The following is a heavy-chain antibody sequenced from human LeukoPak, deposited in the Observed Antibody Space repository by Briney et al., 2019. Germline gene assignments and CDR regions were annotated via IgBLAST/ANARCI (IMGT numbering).Heavy chain of an antibody. CDR3: ARDRKQLVPNDY. J-gene: IGHJ4*02. Sequence: GGSLRLSCAASGFTFSSYSMNWVRQAPGKGLEWVSSISSSSYIYYADSVKGRFTISRDNAKNSLYLQMNSLRAEDTAVYYCARDRKQLVPNDYWGQGTLVTVSS. D-gene: IGHD6-6*01. CDR2: ISSSSYI. V-gene: IGHV3-21*01. CDR1: GFTFSSYS.